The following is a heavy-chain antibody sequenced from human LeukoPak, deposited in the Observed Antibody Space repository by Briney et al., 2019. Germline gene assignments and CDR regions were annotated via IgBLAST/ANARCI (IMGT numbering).Heavy chain of an antibody. Sequence: SETLSLTCTVSGGSISSGVYYWTWIRQPAGKGLEWIGQIYTSGTTNYNPSLKSRVTISLDTSKNQFSLKLTSVTAADTAVYYCVRGPYGSGISNWFDPWGQGTQVIVSS. D-gene: IGHD3-10*01. J-gene: IGHJ5*02. CDR2: IYTSGTT. CDR3: VRGPYGSGISNWFDP. V-gene: IGHV4-61*09. CDR1: GGSISSGVYY.